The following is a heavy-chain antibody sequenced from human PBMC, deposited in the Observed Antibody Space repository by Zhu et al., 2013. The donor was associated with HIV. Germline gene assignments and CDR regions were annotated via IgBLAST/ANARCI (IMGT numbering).Heavy chain of an antibody. CDR2: IIPIFGTA. J-gene: IGHJ6*02. CDR1: GGTFSSYA. V-gene: IGHV1-69*01. Sequence: QVQLVQSGAEVKKPGPSVKVSCKASGGTFSSYAISWVRQAPGQGLEWMGGIIPIFGTANYAQKFQGRVTITADESTSTAYMELSSLRSEDTAVYYCARAVRAVAGTDYYYYYGMDVWGQGTTVTVSS. D-gene: IGHD6-19*01. CDR3: ARAVRAVAGTDYYYYYGMDV.